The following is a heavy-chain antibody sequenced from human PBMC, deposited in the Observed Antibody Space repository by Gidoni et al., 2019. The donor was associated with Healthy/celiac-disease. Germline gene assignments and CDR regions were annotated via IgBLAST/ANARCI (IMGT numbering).Heavy chain of an antibody. CDR2: TYYRSKWYN. Sequence: QVQLQQSGPGLVKPSQTLSLTCAISGVSFSSNSAAWNWIRQSPSRDLEWLGRTYYRSKWYNDYAVSVKSRITINPDTSKNQFSLQLNSVTPEDTAVYYCARVQSIILTGSYYFDYWGQGTLVTVSS. CDR3: ARVQSIILTGSYYFDY. D-gene: IGHD3-9*01. V-gene: IGHV6-1*01. J-gene: IGHJ4*02. CDR1: GVSFSSNSAA.